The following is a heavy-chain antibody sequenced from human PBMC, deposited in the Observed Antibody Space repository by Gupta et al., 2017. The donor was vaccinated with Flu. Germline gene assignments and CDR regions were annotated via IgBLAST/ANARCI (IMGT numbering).Heavy chain of an antibody. CDR1: GFTFTNYA. CDR3: AKGANWAFEI. CDR2: VSGGGSNS. D-gene: IGHD1-1*01. V-gene: IGHV3-23*01. J-gene: IGHJ3*02. Sequence: LESGGGLAQPGGSLRLSCATSGFTFTNYAMRWVRQAPGKGLEWVSTVSGGGSNSYYADSVKGRFTISGDSSKKTVYLQMNSLRVEDTAVYYCAKGANWAFEIWGQGTMVTVSS.